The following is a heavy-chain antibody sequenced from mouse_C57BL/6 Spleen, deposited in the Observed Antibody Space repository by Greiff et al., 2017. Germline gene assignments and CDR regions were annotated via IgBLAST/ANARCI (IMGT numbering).Heavy chain of an antibody. V-gene: IGHV8-8*01. D-gene: IGHD1-1*01. CDR1: GFSLSTFGMG. J-gene: IGHJ3*01. Sequence: QVQLKESGPGILQPSQTLSLTCSFSGFSLSTFGMGVGWIRQPSGKGLEWLAHIWWDDDKYYNPALKSRLTISKDTSKNQVFLKIANVDTADTATDYCARIADYYGSSYVAWFAYWGQGTLVTVSA. CDR2: IWWDDDK. CDR3: ARIADYYGSSYVAWFAY.